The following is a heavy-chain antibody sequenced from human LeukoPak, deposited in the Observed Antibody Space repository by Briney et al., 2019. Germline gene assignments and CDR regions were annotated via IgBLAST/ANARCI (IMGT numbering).Heavy chain of an antibody. Sequence: ASETLSLTCTVSGGSINNYYWNWIRQPPGKGLEWIGYIYYSGSTKYNPSLKSRVSISVDTSKNQFSLKLSSVTAADTAVYYCARGAGAGYNLQPFDYWGQGTLVTVSS. CDR2: IYYSGST. J-gene: IGHJ4*02. D-gene: IGHD5-24*01. CDR1: GGSINNYY. V-gene: IGHV4-59*08. CDR3: ARGAGAGYNLQPFDY.